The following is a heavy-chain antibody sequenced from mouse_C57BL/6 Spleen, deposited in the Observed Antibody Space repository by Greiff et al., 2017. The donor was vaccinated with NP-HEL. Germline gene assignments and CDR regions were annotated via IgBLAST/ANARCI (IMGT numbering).Heavy chain of an antibody. CDR1: GYAFSSSW. J-gene: IGHJ2*01. CDR3: ASSGGSSLYYFDY. CDR2: IYPADGDT. Sequence: VQLVESGPELVKPGASVKISCKASGYAFSSSWMNWVKQRPGKGLEWIGRIYPADGDTNYNGKFKGKATLTADKSSSTAYMQLSSLTSEDSAVYFCASSGGSSLYYFDYWGQGTTLTVSS. D-gene: IGHD1-1*01. V-gene: IGHV1-82*01.